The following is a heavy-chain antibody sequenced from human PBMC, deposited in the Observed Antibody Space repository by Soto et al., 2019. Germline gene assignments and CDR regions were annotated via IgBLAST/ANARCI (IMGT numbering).Heavy chain of an antibody. CDR1: GFSIRTYW. D-gene: IGHD2-8*02. V-gene: IGHV3-7*05. J-gene: IGHJ4*02. CDR2: IKYDDSEK. Sequence: EMQLVESGGDLVQPGGSLRLSCAASGFSIRTYWMGWVRQFPGKGLEWVANIKYDDSEKPYMDSVEGRFTIARDNAKNTLYLQMSRPRVDDTAIYYCAAWSRSHGFDYWGQGTLVAVS. CDR3: AAWSRSHGFDY.